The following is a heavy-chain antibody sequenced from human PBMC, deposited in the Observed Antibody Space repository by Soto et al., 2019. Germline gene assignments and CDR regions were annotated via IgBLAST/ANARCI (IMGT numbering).Heavy chain of an antibody. CDR2: INNSGST. D-gene: IGHD3-3*01. V-gene: IGHV4-34*01. Sequence: SETLSPTCAVYGGSFSGYYWSWIRQPPGKGLGWIGEINNSGSTNYNPSLKNRVTISVDTSKNQFSLELSSVSGADTAVYYCERGRLALFDFWSGYYTDPPNDPWGQGTLVTVSS. CDR1: GGSFSGYY. CDR3: ERGRLALFDFWSGYYTDPPNDP. J-gene: IGHJ5*02.